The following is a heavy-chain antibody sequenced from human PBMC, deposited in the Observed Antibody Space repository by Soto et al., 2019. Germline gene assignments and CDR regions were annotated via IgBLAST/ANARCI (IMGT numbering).Heavy chain of an antibody. CDR2: ISHSGSR. V-gene: IGHV4-34*02. D-gene: IGHD6-19*01. CDR1: GGSFSGYF. J-gene: IGHJ4*02. CDR3: ARGLAYDRPITVAEPFDS. Sequence: QVQLQQWGAGLLKASETLSLTCVVSGGSFSGYFWTWIRQSPGRGLEWIGEISHSGSRNYNPAFQSRVIISVDSSKHHVSRKLSSVTAADSATYFCARGLAYDRPITVAEPFDSWGQGTLVTVSS.